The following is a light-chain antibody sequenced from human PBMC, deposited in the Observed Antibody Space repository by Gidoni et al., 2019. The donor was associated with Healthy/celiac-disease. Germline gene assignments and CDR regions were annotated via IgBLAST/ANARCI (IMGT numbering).Light chain of an antibody. Sequence: SSELTQPHSVSVSPGQTARITCSGDELPKQYAYWYQQKPGQAPVLVIYKDSERPSGIPERFSGSSSGTTVTLPISGVQAEDEADYYCQSADSSGTYVVFGGGTKLTVL. CDR1: ELPKQY. J-gene: IGLJ2*01. CDR3: QSADSSGTYVV. CDR2: KDS. V-gene: IGLV3-25*03.